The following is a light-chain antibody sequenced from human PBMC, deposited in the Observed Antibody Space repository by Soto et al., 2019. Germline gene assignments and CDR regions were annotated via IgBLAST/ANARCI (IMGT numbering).Light chain of an antibody. Sequence: IQMTQSPSSVSAAVGDRVTITCRASQVISSWLAWYQQRPGTAPKLLIYGATTLRSGVPSRFSGSESGTLFTLTITSLQPEDSATYYCQQASSFPLTCGGGTKVEIQ. V-gene: IGKV1-12*01. CDR2: GAT. CDR1: QVISSW. J-gene: IGKJ4*01. CDR3: QQASSFPLT.